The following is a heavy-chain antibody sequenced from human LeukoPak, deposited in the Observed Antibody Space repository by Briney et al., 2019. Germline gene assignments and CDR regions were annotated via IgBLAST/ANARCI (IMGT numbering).Heavy chain of an antibody. CDR1: GFTFSSYA. CDR2: ISYDGSNK. CDR3: AKGRYYNILTGYPRQYYFDY. J-gene: IGHJ4*02. V-gene: IGHV3-30*04. D-gene: IGHD3-9*01. Sequence: GRSLRLSCAASGFTFSSYAMHWVRQAPGKGLEWVAVISYDGSNKYYADSVKGRFTISRDNSKNTLYLQMNSLRAEDTAVYYCAKGRYYNILTGYPRQYYFDYWGQGTLVTVSS.